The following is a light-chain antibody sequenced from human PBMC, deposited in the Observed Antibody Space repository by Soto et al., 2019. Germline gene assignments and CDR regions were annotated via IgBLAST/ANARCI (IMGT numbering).Light chain of an antibody. CDR2: GAS. CDR1: QGISTY. Sequence: DIQLTQSPSFLSASVGDRVTITCRASQGISTYLAWYQQKPGKAPKLLIYGASTLQSGVPSRFSGSASGTEFSLTISRLQPEDFATYYCQQLNSYPLTFGGGTKVEIK. J-gene: IGKJ4*01. CDR3: QQLNSYPLT. V-gene: IGKV1-9*01.